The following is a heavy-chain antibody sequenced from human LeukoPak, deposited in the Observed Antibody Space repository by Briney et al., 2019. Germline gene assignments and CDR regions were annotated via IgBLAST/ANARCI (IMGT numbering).Heavy chain of an antibody. CDR1: GGTFSSYA. V-gene: IGHV1-69*13. D-gene: IGHD3-22*01. Sequence: ASVKVSCKASGGTFSSYAISWVRQAPEQGLEWMGGIIPIFGTANYAQKFQGRVTITADESTSTAYMELSSLRSEDTAVYYCASTGDYYDSSGYYPSYFDYWGQGTLVTVSS. CDR3: ASTGDYYDSSGYYPSYFDY. J-gene: IGHJ4*02. CDR2: IIPIFGTA.